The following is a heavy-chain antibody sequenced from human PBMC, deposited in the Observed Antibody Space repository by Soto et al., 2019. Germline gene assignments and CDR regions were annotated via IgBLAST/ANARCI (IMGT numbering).Heavy chain of an antibody. D-gene: IGHD2-15*01. CDR2: INPNSGGT. J-gene: IGHJ4*02. V-gene: IGHV1-2*04. CDR1: GYTFTGYY. Sequence: ASVKVSCKASGYTFTGYYMHWVRQAPGQGLEWMGWINPNSGGTNYVQKFQGWVTMTRDTSISTAYMELSRLRSDDTAVYYCARDVETSYYFDYWGQGTLVTVSS. CDR3: ARDVETSYYFDY.